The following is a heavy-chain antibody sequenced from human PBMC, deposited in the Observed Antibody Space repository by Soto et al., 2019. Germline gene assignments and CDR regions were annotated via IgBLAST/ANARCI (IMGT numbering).Heavy chain of an antibody. D-gene: IGHD4-17*01. J-gene: IGHJ2*01. CDR2: ISYDGSNK. CDR3: AREGVTSTTYWYFDL. V-gene: IGHV3-30-3*01. CDR1: GFTFSSYA. Sequence: QVQLVESGGGVVQPGRSLRLSCAASGFTFSSYAMHWIHQAPGKGLEWVAVISYDGSNKYYADSVKGRFTISRDNSKNTLYLQMNSLRAEDTAVYYCAREGVTSTTYWYFDLWGRGTLVTVSS.